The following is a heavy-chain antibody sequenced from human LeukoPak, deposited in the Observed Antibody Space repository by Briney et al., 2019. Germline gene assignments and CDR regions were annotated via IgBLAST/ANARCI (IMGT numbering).Heavy chain of an antibody. J-gene: IGHJ4*03. Sequence: SVKVSCKASGGTFSSYAISWVRQAPGQGLEWMGGIIPIFGTANYAQKFQGRVTITADESTSTAYMELSSLRSEDTAVYYCARGISWSDYFDYWGQGTTVTVSS. CDR1: GGTFSSYA. CDR2: IIPIFGTA. V-gene: IGHV1-69*13. CDR3: ARGISWSDYFDY. D-gene: IGHD1-26*01.